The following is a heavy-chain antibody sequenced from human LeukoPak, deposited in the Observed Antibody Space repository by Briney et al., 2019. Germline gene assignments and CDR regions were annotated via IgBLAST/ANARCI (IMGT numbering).Heavy chain of an antibody. Sequence: GGSLRLSCAASGFTFSSYAMSWVRQAPGKGLEWVSAISGSGGSTYYADSVKGRFTISRENSKNTLYLQMNSLRPEDTAVYYCAREGLGYGDYGAHFDYWGQGTLVTVSS. CDR3: AREGLGYGDYGAHFDY. D-gene: IGHD4-17*01. J-gene: IGHJ4*02. CDR2: ISGSGGST. CDR1: GFTFSSYA. V-gene: IGHV3-23*01.